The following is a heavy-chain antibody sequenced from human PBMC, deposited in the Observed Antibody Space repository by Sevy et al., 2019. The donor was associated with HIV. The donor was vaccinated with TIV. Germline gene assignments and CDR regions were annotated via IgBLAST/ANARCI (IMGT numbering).Heavy chain of an antibody. CDR3: ARANYYDSSGYYPLFFDY. CDR1: GFTFSSYS. CDR2: ISSSSSYI. D-gene: IGHD3-22*01. J-gene: IGHJ4*02. V-gene: IGHV3-21*01. Sequence: GVSLRLSCAASGFTFSSYSMNWVRQAPGKGLEWVSSISSSSSYIYYADSVKGRFTISRDNAKNSLYLQMNSLRAEDTAVYYCARANYYDSSGYYPLFFDYWGQGTLVTVSS.